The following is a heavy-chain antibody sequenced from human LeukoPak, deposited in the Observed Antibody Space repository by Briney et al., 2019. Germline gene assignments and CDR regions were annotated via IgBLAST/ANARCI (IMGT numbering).Heavy chain of an antibody. Sequence: GSLRLSCAASGFTFSSYSMNWVRQAPGKGLEWIGSIYYSGSTYYNPSLKSRVTISVDTSKNQFSLKLSSVTAADTAVYYCARSPQAYDFWSGYPPHAFDIWGQGTMVTVSS. CDR1: GFTFSSYSMN. CDR3: ARSPQAYDFWSGYPPHAFDI. D-gene: IGHD3-3*01. V-gene: IGHV4-59*05. J-gene: IGHJ3*02. CDR2: IYYSGST.